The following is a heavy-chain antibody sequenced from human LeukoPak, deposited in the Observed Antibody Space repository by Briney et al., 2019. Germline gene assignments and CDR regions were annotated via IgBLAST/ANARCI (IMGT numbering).Heavy chain of an antibody. CDR1: GFTFSSYA. CDR3: AKGTTVTRLGAFDI. V-gene: IGHV3-23*01. J-gene: IGHJ3*02. CDR2: ISGTGGST. D-gene: IGHD4-11*01. Sequence: QPGGSLRLSCAASGFTFSSYAMSWVRQAPGKGLEWVSAISGTGGSTYYADSVKGRFTISRDSSENTLFVQMNSLRAEDTAVYYCAKGTTVTRLGAFDIWGQGTMVTVSS.